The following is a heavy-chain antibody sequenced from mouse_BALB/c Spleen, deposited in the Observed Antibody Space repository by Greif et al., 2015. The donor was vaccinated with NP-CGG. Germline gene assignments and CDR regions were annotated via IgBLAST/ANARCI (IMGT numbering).Heavy chain of an antibody. CDR3: ARDWPSLFDY. Sequence: EVQVVESGGGLVQPGGPLRLSCATSGFTFTDYYMSWVRQPPGKALEWLGFIRNKANGYTTEYSASVKGRFTISRDNSQSILYLQMNTLRAEDSATYYCARDWPSLFDYWGQGTTLTVSS. J-gene: IGHJ2*01. D-gene: IGHD6-2*01. V-gene: IGHV7-3*02. CDR2: IRNKANGYTT. CDR1: GFTFTDYY.